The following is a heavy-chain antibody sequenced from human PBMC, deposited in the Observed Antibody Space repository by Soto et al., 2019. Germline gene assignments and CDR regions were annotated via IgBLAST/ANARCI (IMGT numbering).Heavy chain of an antibody. CDR2: IYHSGST. CDR3: AGSLGDDGNFDY. J-gene: IGHJ4*02. D-gene: IGHD4-17*01. V-gene: IGHV4-30-2*01. Sequence: SETLSLTCAVSGGSISSGGYSWSWIRQPPGKGLEWIGYIYHSGSTYYNPSLKSRVTISVDRSKNQFSLKLSSVTAADTAVYYCAGSLGDDGNFDYWGQGTLVTVSS. CDR1: GGSISSGGYS.